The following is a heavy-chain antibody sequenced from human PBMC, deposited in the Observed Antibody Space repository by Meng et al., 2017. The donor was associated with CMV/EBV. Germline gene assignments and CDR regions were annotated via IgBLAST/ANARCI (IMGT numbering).Heavy chain of an antibody. Sequence: QVQQVQTGAEGKKPXSSVKASCKASGGTFSSYAISWGRQAPGQGLEWMGGINPIFGTANYAQKFQGRVTITADESTSTAYMELSSLRSEDTAVYYWASSWEDSSGWYWFHPWGQATLGIFSS. CDR3: ASSWEDSSGWYWFHP. CDR1: GGTFSSYA. CDR2: INPIFGTA. V-gene: IGHV1-69*12. J-gene: IGHJ5*02. D-gene: IGHD6-19*01.